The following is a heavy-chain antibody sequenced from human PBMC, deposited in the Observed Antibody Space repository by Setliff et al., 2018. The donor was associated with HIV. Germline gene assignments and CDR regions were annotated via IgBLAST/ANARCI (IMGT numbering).Heavy chain of an antibody. D-gene: IGHD6-19*01. V-gene: IGHV4-39*01. J-gene: IGHJ4*02. CDR2: IYFSGSA. CDR1: GDSIGTTTYY. Sequence: PSETLSLTCTVSGDSIGTTTYYWGWIRQSPEKGLEWIGSIYFSGSAYCNPSLESRVTISVDTSKNQFSLKLNSVTAADTAVYYCARHGNQWLVTIDYWGQGTLVTVSS. CDR3: ARHGNQWLVTIDY.